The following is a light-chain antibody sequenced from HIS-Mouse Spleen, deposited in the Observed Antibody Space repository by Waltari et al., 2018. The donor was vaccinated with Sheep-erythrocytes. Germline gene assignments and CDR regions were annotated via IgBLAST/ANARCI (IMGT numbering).Light chain of an antibody. Sequence: DIQMTQSPSSLSASVGDRVTITCRARQSISSYLNWYQQKPGKAPKLLIYAASSLQSGVPSRFXGSGSGTDFTLTISSLQPEDFATYYCXXXXSTPRTFGQGTXXXIK. J-gene: IGKJ1*01. CDR1: QSISSY. CDR2: AAS. V-gene: IGKV1-39*01. CDR3: XXXXSTPRT.